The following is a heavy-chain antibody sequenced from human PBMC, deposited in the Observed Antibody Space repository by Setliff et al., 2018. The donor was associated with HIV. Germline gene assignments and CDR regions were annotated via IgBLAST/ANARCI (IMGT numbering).Heavy chain of an antibody. CDR3: ARGGIAAAGFYYYYYYMDV. D-gene: IGHD6-13*01. J-gene: IGHJ6*03. CDR2: ISAYNGNT. CDR1: GYTFTSYG. V-gene: IGHV1-18*01. Sequence: GASVKVSCKASGYTFTSYGISWVRQAPGQGLEWMGWISAYNGNTNYAQKFQGRVTITTDESTSTAYMELSSLRSEDTAVYYCARGGIAAAGFYYYYYYMDVWGKGTTVTVSS.